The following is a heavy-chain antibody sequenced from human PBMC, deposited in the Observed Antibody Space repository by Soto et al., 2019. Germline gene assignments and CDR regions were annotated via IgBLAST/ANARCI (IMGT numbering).Heavy chain of an antibody. CDR3: ERGKWELRNDY. CDR1: GGSISSYY. CDR2: IYYSGST. Sequence: SETLSLTCTVSGGSISSYYWSWIRQPPGKGLEWIGYIYYSGSTNYNPSLKSRVTISVDTSKNQFSLKLSSVTAADTAVYYCERGKWELRNDYWGQGTLVTVSS. V-gene: IGHV4-59*01. D-gene: IGHD1-7*01. J-gene: IGHJ4*02.